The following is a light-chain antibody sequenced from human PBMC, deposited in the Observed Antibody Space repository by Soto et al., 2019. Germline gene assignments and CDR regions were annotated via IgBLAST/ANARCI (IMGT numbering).Light chain of an antibody. CDR3: SSYTSSSTQYG. CDR2: EVS. Sequence: QSALTQPASVSGSPGQSIAISCTGTSSDVGGYNHVSWYQQHPGKAPKVMIYEVSNRPSGVSNRFSGSKSGNTASLTISGLQAEDEADYYCSSYTSSSTQYGFGTGTKLTVL. CDR1: SSDVGGYNH. V-gene: IGLV2-14*01. J-gene: IGLJ1*01.